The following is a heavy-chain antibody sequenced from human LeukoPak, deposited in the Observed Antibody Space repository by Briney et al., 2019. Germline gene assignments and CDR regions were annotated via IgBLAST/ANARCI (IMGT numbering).Heavy chain of an antibody. J-gene: IGHJ2*01. Sequence: SETLSLTCTVSGGSVSSSSYYWGWIRQPPGKGLVWIGSIYYSGSTYYNPSLKSRVIISVDMSKNQFSLKLSSVTAADTAVYYCAREGYPYWYFDLWGRGTLVTVSS. CDR1: GGSVSSSSYY. D-gene: IGHD1-1*01. V-gene: IGHV4-39*07. CDR2: IYYSGST. CDR3: AREGYPYWYFDL.